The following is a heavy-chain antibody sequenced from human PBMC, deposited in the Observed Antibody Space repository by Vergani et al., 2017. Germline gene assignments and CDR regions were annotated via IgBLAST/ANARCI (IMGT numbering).Heavy chain of an antibody. CDR2: ISSSSSYI. J-gene: IGHJ2*01. CDR3: ARVQSYCRSTSCYYWYFAL. Sequence: EVQLVESGGGLVKPGGSLRPSCAASGFTFSCYSMNWVRQAPGKGLEWVSSISSSSSYIYYADSVKGRFTISRANAKNSLYLQMNSLRAEDTAVYYCARVQSYCRSTSCYYWYFALWGRGTLVTVSS. CDR1: GFTFSCYS. D-gene: IGHD2-2*01. V-gene: IGHV3-21*01.